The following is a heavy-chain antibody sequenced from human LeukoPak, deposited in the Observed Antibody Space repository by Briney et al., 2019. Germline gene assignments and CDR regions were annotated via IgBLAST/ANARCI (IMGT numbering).Heavy chain of an antibody. CDR2: MNPNSGNT. CDR1: GYTFTSYD. J-gene: IGHJ5*02. Sequence: ASVKVSCRASGYTFTSYDINWVRQATGQGLEWLGWMNPNSGNTGYAQNFQGRVTMTRDTSIDTAYMELTSLRYEDTAVYYCARDYYGSKSSSFDPWGQGTLVTVSS. D-gene: IGHD3-10*01. CDR3: ARDYYGSKSSSFDP. V-gene: IGHV1-8*01.